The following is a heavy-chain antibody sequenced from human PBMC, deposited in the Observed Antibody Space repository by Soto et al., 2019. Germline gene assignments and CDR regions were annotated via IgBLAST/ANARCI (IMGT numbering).Heavy chain of an antibody. V-gene: IGHV1-69*04. CDR3: ASPISQARHYYYYGMDV. D-gene: IGHD3-3*02. CDR1: GYTFTSYG. Sequence: GASVKVSCKASGYTFTSYGISWVRQAPGQGLEWMGRIIPILGIANYAQKFQGRVTITADKSTSTAYMELSSLRSEDTAVYYCASPISQARHYYYYGMDVWGQGTTVTVSS. CDR2: IIPILGIA. J-gene: IGHJ6*02.